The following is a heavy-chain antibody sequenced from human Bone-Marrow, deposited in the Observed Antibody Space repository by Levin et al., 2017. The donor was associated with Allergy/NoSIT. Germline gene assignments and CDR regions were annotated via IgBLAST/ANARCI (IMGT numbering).Heavy chain of an antibody. Sequence: GGSLRLSCAASGFTFSSYGMNWVRQAPGKGLEWVAVISYDGSNEYYADSVKGRFTISRDNSKNTLFLQMNSLRAEDTAVYYCAKDQEIISPGAFDIWGQGTMVTVSS. J-gene: IGHJ3*02. CDR1: GFTFSSYG. CDR2: ISYDGSNE. CDR3: AKDQEIISPGAFDI. V-gene: IGHV3-30*18. D-gene: IGHD1-14*01.